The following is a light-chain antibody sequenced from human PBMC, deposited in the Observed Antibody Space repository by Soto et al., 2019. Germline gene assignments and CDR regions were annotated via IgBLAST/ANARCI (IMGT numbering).Light chain of an antibody. CDR1: SGHSSYA. CDR3: QTWGTGIRV. Sequence: QPVLTQSPSASASLGASVKLTCTLSSGHSSYAIAWHQQQPEKGPRYLMNLNSDGSHSKGDGIPDRFSGSSSGAERYLTSSSLQSEDDADYYCQTWGTGIRVFGGGTKLTVL. CDR2: LNSDGSH. J-gene: IGLJ2*01. V-gene: IGLV4-69*01.